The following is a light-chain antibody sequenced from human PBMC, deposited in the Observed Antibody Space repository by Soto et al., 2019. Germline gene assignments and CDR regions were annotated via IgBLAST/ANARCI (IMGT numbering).Light chain of an antibody. J-gene: IGKJ1*01. Sequence: EIVLTQSPGTLSLSPGERATLSCRASQSVSSSYLAWYQQKPGQAPRLLIYGASSRPTGIPDRVSGSGSGTDLTLPISRLEPEDFAVYYCQQYGSSPWPFGQGTKVDIK. CDR3: QQYGSSPWP. V-gene: IGKV3-20*01. CDR2: GAS. CDR1: QSVSSSY.